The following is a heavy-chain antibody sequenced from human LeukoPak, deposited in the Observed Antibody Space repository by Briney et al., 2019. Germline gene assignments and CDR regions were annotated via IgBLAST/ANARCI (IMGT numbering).Heavy chain of an antibody. CDR1: GFSFSSYE. Sequence: GGSLRLSCAASGFSFSSYEMNWVRQAPGKGLEWISYISASGTLTHYADSVEGRFTISRDNAKNSLYLQMNSLRGEDTAVYFCTRDQGWQQFDSWGQGTLVTVSS. V-gene: IGHV3-48*03. D-gene: IGHD5-24*01. J-gene: IGHJ4*02. CDR3: TRDQGWQQFDS. CDR2: ISASGTLT.